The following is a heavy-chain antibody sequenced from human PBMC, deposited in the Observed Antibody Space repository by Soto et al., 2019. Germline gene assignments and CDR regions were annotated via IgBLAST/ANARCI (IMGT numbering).Heavy chain of an antibody. D-gene: IGHD5-18*01. CDR3: ARCIQGDYYYGMDV. CDR1: GYSFYSHS. J-gene: IGHJ6*02. CDR2: INADYGNT. V-gene: IGHV1-18*01. Sequence: ASVKVSCKASGYSFYSHSIIWVRQAPGQGLEWMGRINADYGNTQYAQKFRGRVTMTTDTSTTTVYMELTNLRSDDTAVYYYARCIQGDYYYGMDVWGQGTTVTVSS.